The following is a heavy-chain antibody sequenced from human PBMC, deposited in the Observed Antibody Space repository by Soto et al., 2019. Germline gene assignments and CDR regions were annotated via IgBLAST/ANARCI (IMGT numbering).Heavy chain of an antibody. V-gene: IGHV6-1*01. CDR3: ARERTSFQLYRGPYGMDV. CDR2: TYYRSKWYN. CDR1: GDSVSSNSAA. Sequence: SQTLSLTCAISGDSVSSNSAAWDWIRQSPSRGLEWLGRTYYRSKWYNDYAVSVKSRITINPDTSKNQFSLQLNSVTPEDTAVYYCARERTSFQLYRGPYGMDVWGQGTTVTVSS. J-gene: IGHJ6*02. D-gene: IGHD3-16*02.